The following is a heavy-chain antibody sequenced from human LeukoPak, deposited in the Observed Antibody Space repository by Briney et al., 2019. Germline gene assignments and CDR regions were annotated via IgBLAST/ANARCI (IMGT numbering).Heavy chain of an antibody. J-gene: IGHJ4*02. CDR1: GYSFTDKY. D-gene: IGHD4-17*01. CDR3: AAGSTVTTSLGDY. V-gene: IGHV1-2*02. Sequence: LRASVKVSCKASGYSFTDKYMHWVRQAPGQGLEWMGWINPNSGGTNYAQKFQERVTITRDMSTSTAYMELSSLRSEDTAVYYCAAGSTVTTSLGDYWGQGTLVTVSS. CDR2: INPNSGGT.